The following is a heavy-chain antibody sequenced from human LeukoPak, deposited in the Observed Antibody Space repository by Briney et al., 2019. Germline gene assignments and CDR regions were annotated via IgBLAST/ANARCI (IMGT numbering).Heavy chain of an antibody. V-gene: IGHV1-18*01. CDR2: IRVYNGNT. D-gene: IGHD6-13*01. J-gene: IGHJ6*03. Sequence: GGSVKVSCKASGYTFTSYGITWVRRAHGQGLEWLGWIRVYNGNTNYAKNFQDRVTMTSDTSTSTVFMELSSLRSEDTAVYYCAREFGSSPDYYMDVWGTGTTVTVSS. CDR3: AREFGSSPDYYMDV. CDR1: GYTFTSYG.